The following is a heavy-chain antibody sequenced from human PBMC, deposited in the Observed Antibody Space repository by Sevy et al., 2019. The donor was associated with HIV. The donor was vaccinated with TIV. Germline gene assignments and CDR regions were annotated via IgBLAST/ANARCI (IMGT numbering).Heavy chain of an antibody. Sequence: GGSLRLSCAASGFTFSSYGMHWVRQAPGKGLEGVAVIGGDGSNKYYADSVKGRFTITRDNSKNTLYLQMNSLRAEDTVVYYCARVSHYDSCGVDAFDIWGQGTMVTVSS. CDR1: GFTFSSYG. D-gene: IGHD3-22*01. J-gene: IGHJ3*02. CDR2: IGGDGSNK. V-gene: IGHV3-33*01. CDR3: ARVSHYDSCGVDAFDI.